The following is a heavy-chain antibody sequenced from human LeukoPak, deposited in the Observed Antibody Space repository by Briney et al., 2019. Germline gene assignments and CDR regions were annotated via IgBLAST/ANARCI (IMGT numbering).Heavy chain of an antibody. D-gene: IGHD6-6*01. J-gene: IGHJ6*03. CDR1: GFTFSSYG. CDR3: ARDRHVPGLYYYYMDV. CDR2: ISSSSATI. V-gene: IGHV3-48*01. Sequence: PGGSLRLSCAASGFTFSSYGIHWVRQAPGKGLESVSYISSSSATIFYADSVKGRFTISRDNAKNSLYLQMNSLRPEDTAVYFCARDRHVPGLYYYYMDVWGKGTTVTVSS.